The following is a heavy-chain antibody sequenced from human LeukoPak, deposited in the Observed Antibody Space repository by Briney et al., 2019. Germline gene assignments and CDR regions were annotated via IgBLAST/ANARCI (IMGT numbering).Heavy chain of an antibody. Sequence: GGSLRLSCAASRFTFNNYAMSWVRQAPGKGLEWVSAISGSGVITYYADSVKGRFTISRDNSKNTLYLQMNSLRAEDTAVYYCAKEGYSSTWNANFDYWGQGTLVIVSS. D-gene: IGHD6-13*01. CDR3: AKEGYSSTWNANFDY. CDR2: ISGSGVIT. V-gene: IGHV3-23*01. CDR1: RFTFNNYA. J-gene: IGHJ4*02.